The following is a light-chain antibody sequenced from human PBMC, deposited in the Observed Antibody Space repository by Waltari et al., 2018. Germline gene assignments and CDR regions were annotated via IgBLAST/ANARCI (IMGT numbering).Light chain of an antibody. CDR2: DAS. Sequence: EIVLTQSPATLSLSPGERATLSCRASQSVSSYLAWYQQRPGQAPRLLIYDASHRATGIPARFSGSGSGTDFTLTISTLEPEDFAVYYCQQRSNWPLHTFGQGTKLEIK. CDR3: QQRSNWPLHT. CDR1: QSVSSY. J-gene: IGKJ2*01. V-gene: IGKV3-11*01.